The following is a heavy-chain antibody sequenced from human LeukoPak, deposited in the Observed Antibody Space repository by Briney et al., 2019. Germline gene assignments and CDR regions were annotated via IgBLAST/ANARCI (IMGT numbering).Heavy chain of an antibody. D-gene: IGHD2-2*01. J-gene: IGHJ6*02. CDR2: ISGSGGST. CDR3: ATVYSSSPLRPMDV. CDR1: GFTFSSYA. Sequence: GGSLRLSCAASGFTFSSYAMSWIRQTPGKGLEWVSDISGSGGSTYHADSVKGRFTISRDNSKNTLYLQMNSLRAEDTAVYYCATVYSSSPLRPMDVWGQGTTVTVSS. V-gene: IGHV3-23*01.